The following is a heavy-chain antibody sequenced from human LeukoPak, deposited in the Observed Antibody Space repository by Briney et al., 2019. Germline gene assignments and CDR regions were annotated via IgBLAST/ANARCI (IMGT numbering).Heavy chain of an antibody. J-gene: IGHJ5*02. V-gene: IGHV1-69*13. D-gene: IGHD3-10*01. CDR2: IIPIFGTA. CDR1: GGTFSSYA. CDR3: AREATMVRGVLNWFDP. Sequence: SVKVSCKASGGTFSSYAISWVRQAPGQGLEWMGGIIPIFGTANYAQKFQGRVTITADESTSTAYLELSSLRSEDTAVYYCAREATMVRGVLNWFDPWGQGTLVTVSS.